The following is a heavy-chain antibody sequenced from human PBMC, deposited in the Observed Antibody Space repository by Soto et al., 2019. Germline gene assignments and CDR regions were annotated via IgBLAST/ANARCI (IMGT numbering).Heavy chain of an antibody. CDR1: GFTSSSYS. CDR2: ISSGSSTI. Sequence: PGGSLRLSCAASGFTSSSYSMNWVRQAPGKGLEWVSYISSGSSTIYYADSVKGRFTISRDNAKNSLYLQMNSLRAEDTAVYYCARYEDYYYMDVWGKGTTVTVSS. CDR3: ARYEDYYYMDV. D-gene: IGHD3-3*01. V-gene: IGHV3-48*01. J-gene: IGHJ6*03.